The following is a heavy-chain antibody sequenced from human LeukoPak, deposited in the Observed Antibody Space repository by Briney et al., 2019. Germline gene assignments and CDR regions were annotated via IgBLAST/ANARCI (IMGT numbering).Heavy chain of an antibody. CDR3: ARGHSSGWYYFDY. D-gene: IGHD6-19*01. J-gene: IGHJ4*02. Sequence: ASVKDSCKASGYTFTNYGISWVRQAPGQGLEWMGWISAYNGNTNYAQKLQGRVTMTTDTSTSTGFMELRSLRSDDTAVYYCARGHSSGWYYFDYWGQGTLVTVSS. CDR1: GYTFTNYG. CDR2: ISAYNGNT. V-gene: IGHV1-18*01.